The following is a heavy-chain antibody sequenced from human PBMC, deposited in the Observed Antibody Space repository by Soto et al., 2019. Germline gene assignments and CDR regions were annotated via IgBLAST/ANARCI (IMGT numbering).Heavy chain of an antibody. CDR1: GYTFTSYA. D-gene: IGHD1-26*01. V-gene: IGHV1-3*04. Sequence: ASVKVSCKASGYTFTSYAMHWVRQAPGQRLEWMGWINTGNGNTKYSQKFQGRVSITRDTSATTAYMELSGLRGEDTAVYYCAARGIVGANLAYWGQGTLVTVSS. CDR3: AARGIVGANLAY. J-gene: IGHJ4*02. CDR2: INTGNGNT.